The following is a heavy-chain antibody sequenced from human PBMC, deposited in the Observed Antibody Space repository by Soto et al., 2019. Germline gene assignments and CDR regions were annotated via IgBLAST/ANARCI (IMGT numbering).Heavy chain of an antibody. J-gene: IGHJ4*02. CDR1: GYTFTSYA. V-gene: IGHV1-18*01. Sequence: QVQLVQSGAEVKKPGASVKVSCKASGYTFTSYAISWVRQAPGQGLEWMGWINVYKGNTKYAQKFQCRVTMTTDTSTSTVYMELRSLTSDDTAVYYCARDGVAVTTGISGYWVQGTLVTVSS. CDR2: INVYKGNT. CDR3: ARDGVAVTTGISGY. D-gene: IGHD4-4*01.